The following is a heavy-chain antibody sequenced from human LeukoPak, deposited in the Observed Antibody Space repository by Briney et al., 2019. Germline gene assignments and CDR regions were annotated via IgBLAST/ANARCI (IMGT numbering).Heavy chain of an antibody. Sequence: GGSLRLSCAASGFTVSSNYMSWVRQAPGKGLEWVGRVKSYTDGGTADYAAPVSGRFTISRDESMNTLYLQMNSLKTEDTGVYYCATLGEDYYFYYMDVWGKGTTVIVS. CDR1: GFTVSSNY. D-gene: IGHD3-16*01. V-gene: IGHV3-15*01. J-gene: IGHJ6*03. CDR3: ATLGEDYYFYYMDV. CDR2: VKSYTDGGTA.